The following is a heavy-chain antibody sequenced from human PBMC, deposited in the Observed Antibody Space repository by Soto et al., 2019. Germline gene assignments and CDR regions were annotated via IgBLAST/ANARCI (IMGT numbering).Heavy chain of an antibody. V-gene: IGHV1-69*01. CDR1: GGIFSTYA. Sequence: QVPLVQSGAEVKKPGSSVKVSCKASGGIFSTYAISWLRQAPGQGLEWMGGIIPLFGTPNYAQRFQGRVTITADESTSTAYMVLSRLRCEDTAVYYCARDRDDYGSGNYYNRIDFWGQGTLVTVSS. D-gene: IGHD3-10*01. J-gene: IGHJ4*02. CDR3: ARDRDDYGSGNYYNRIDF. CDR2: IIPLFGTP.